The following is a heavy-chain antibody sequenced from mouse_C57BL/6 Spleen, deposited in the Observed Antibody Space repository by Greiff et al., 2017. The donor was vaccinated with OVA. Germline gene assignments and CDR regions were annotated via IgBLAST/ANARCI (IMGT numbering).Heavy chain of an antibody. D-gene: IGHD2-5*01. V-gene: IGHV7-3*01. J-gene: IGHJ1*03. CDR1: GFTFTDYY. CDR3: ASYMDYSNYYWYFDV. CDR2: IRNKANGYTT. Sequence: DVKLVESGGGLVQPGGSLSLSCAASGFTFTDYYMSWVRQPPGKALEWLGFIRNKANGYTTEYSASVKGRFTISRANSQSILYLQMQARRAEDSATYFCASYMDYSNYYWYFDVWGTGTTGTVSS.